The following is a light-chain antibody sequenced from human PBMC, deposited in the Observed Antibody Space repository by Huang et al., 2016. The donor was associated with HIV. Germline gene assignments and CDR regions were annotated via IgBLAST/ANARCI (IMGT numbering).Light chain of an antibody. V-gene: IGKV1-39*01. CDR2: AAS. CDR1: QSISTY. J-gene: IGKJ4*01. CDR3: QQSYSSLT. Sequence: DIQMTQSPSSLSASVGDRVTITCRASQSISTYLNWYQQKPGKAPKLLTYAASSLQSGVPPRFSGSGSGTDFTLTISSLQPEDFASYYCQQSYSSLTFGGGTKVEIK.